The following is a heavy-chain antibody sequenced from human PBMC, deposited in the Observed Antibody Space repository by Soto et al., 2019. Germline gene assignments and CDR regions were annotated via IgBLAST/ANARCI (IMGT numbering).Heavy chain of an antibody. Sequence: ASVKVSCKASGGTFSSYTISWVRQAPGQGLEWMGRIIPILGIANYAQKFQGRVTITADKSTSTAYMELSSLRSEDTAVYYCASQKMTDTAMVIIDYWGQGTLVTVSS. D-gene: IGHD5-18*01. CDR1: GGTFSSYT. CDR2: IIPILGIA. V-gene: IGHV1-69*02. J-gene: IGHJ4*02. CDR3: ASQKMTDTAMVIIDY.